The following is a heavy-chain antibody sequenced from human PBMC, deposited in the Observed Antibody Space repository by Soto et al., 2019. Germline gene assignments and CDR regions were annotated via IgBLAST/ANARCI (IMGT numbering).Heavy chain of an antibody. CDR2: IYYSGST. CDR3: ATDYGSGSYDAFDI. D-gene: IGHD3-10*01. Sequence: SETLSLTCTVSGGSISSYYWSWIRQPPGKGLEWIGYIYYSGSTNYNPSLKSRVTISVDTSTNQFSLKLSSVTAADTAVYYCATDYGSGSYDAFDIGGQGTRVTVSS. V-gene: IGHV4-59*01. CDR1: GGSISSYY. J-gene: IGHJ3*02.